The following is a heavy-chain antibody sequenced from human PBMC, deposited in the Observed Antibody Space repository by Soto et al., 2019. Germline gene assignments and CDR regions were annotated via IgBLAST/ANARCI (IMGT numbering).Heavy chain of an antibody. CDR1: GYTFSNYD. Sequence: QVQLVQSGAEVKKPGASVRVSCKASGYTFSNYDINWVRQATGQGLEWLGWMNPSSGYTGYAQKFQGRVTMTGDTSISTADMERSSLTAADTAVYYCARFVRHQLPTIDYWGQGALVTVSS. D-gene: IGHD1-26*01. V-gene: IGHV1-8*01. CDR3: ARFVRHQLPTIDY. J-gene: IGHJ4*02. CDR2: MNPSSGYT.